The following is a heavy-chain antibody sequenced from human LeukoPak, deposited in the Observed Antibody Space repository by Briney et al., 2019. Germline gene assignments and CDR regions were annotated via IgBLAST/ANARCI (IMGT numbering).Heavy chain of an antibody. V-gene: IGHV4-34*01. CDR3: ARPFYDSSGYYRVKNWFDP. CDR1: GGSFSGYY. J-gene: IGHJ5*02. Sequence: SETLSLTCTVYGGSFSGYYWSWIRQPPGKGLEWIGDINHSGSNNFNPSLKSRVTISVDTSKNQFSLKLSSVTAADTAVYYCARPFYDSSGYYRVKNWFDPWGQGTLVTVSS. D-gene: IGHD3-22*01. CDR2: INHSGSN.